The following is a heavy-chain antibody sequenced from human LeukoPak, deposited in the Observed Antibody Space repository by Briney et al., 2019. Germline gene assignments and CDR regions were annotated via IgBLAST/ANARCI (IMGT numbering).Heavy chain of an antibody. CDR2: INPNSGGT. CDR1: GYTFTGYY. D-gene: IGHD2-15*01. J-gene: IGHJ4*02. Sequence: GASVKVSCKASGYTFTGYYMHWVRQAPGQGLEWMGWINPNSGGTNYAQKFQGRVTMTRDTSISTAYMELSRLRSDDTAVYYCARGGYCSGGSCFTFDYWGQGTLVTVSS. CDR3: ARGGYCSGGSCFTFDY. V-gene: IGHV1-2*02.